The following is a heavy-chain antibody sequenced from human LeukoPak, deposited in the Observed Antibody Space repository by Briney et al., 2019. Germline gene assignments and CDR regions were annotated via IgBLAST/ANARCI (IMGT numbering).Heavy chain of an antibody. CDR3: TREGAYDSGTYGAGDY. CDR1: GFNFSNYW. CDR2: LNTGGNST. D-gene: IGHD3-10*01. Sequence: GGSLRLSCTASGFNFSNYWMHWVRQAPGKGLVWVSRLNTGGNSTIYADSVKGRFIISRDNAKSTLYLQMDSLRADDTGLHYCTREGAYDSGTYGAGDYRGQGTLVTVSS. V-gene: IGHV3-74*01. J-gene: IGHJ4*02.